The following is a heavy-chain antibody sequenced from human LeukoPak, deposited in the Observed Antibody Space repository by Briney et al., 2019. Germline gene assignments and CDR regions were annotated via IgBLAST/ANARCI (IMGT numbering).Heavy chain of an antibody. CDR2: IYSGGST. J-gene: IGHJ4*02. Sequence: GGSLRLSCTASGFILSNNYMNWVRQAPGKGLEWVSLIYSGGSTQYADSVKGRFTISRDNSKNTLYLQMNSLRVEDTAVYYCARDPPGIAASVSGGWGQGTLVTVSS. CDR1: GFILSNNY. CDR3: ARDPPGIAASVSGG. D-gene: IGHD6-13*01. V-gene: IGHV3-53*01.